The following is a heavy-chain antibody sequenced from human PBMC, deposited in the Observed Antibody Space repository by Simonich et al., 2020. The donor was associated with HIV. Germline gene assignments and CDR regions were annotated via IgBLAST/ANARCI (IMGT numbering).Heavy chain of an antibody. CDR2: YNVGNGKT. V-gene: IGHV1-3*01. CDR3: ARGWELLHAFDY. CDR1: GYTFINYA. J-gene: IGHJ4*02. D-gene: IGHD1-26*01. Sequence: QVQLVQSGAEVKKPGASVKVSCKASGYTFINYAMHWVRQAPGQRLEWIGWYNVGNGKTKYSRKFQGRVTITRETSASTAYMELSSLRSEDTAVYYCARGWELLHAFDYWGQGTLVTVSS.